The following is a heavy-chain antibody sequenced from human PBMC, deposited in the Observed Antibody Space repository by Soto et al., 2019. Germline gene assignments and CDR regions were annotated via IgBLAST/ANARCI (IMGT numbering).Heavy chain of an antibody. D-gene: IGHD3-10*01. CDR2: TYYRSKWYN. Sequence: PSQTLSLTCAISGDSVSSNSVAWNWIRQSPSRGLEWLGRTYYRSKWYNDFAPSVKSRITINADTSKNQFSLQLNSVTPEDTAVYYCARDRPGSQHYFDYWGQGNMVTVSS. J-gene: IGHJ4*02. CDR1: GDSVSSNSVA. CDR3: ARDRPGSQHYFDY. V-gene: IGHV6-1*01.